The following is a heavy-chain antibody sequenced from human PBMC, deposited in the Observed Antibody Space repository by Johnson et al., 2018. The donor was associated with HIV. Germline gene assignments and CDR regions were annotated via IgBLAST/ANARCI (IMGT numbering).Heavy chain of an antibody. CDR1: GFTFSSYA. D-gene: IGHD4-17*01. J-gene: IGHJ3*02. CDR3: ARPGGDYSAFDI. CDR2: ISYDGSNK. V-gene: IGHV3-30-3*01. Sequence: QVQLVESGGGVVQPGRSLRLSCAASGFTFSSYAMHWVRQAPGKGLEWVAVISYDGSNKYYADSVKGRFTISRDNSKNTLYLQMNSLRAEDTAVYSGARPGGDYSAFDIWAQGTMVTVSS.